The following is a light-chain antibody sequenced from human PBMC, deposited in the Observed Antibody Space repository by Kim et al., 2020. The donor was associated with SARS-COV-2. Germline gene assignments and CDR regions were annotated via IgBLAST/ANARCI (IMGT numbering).Light chain of an antibody. CDR3: QKYNSAPWT. Sequence: ASVGDRVTITCRASQDIANSLAWYQQKPGKVPKVLIYAASTLQSGVPSRFSGSGSGTEFTLTIGSLQNEDVATYYCQKYNSAPWTFGPGTKVDIK. CDR1: QDIANS. J-gene: IGKJ1*01. CDR2: AAS. V-gene: IGKV1-27*01.